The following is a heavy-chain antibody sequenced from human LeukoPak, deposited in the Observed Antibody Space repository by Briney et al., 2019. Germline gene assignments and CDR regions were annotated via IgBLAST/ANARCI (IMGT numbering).Heavy chain of an antibody. CDR3: ARGRYYFDY. V-gene: IGHV4-59*12. CDR1: GGSISSYY. CDR2: IYYSGST. Sequence: SETLSLTCTVSGGSISSYYWSWIRQPPGKGLGWIGYIYYSGSTNYNPSLKSRVTISVDTSKNQFSLKLSSVTAADTAVYYCARGRYYFDYWGQGTLVTVSS. J-gene: IGHJ4*02.